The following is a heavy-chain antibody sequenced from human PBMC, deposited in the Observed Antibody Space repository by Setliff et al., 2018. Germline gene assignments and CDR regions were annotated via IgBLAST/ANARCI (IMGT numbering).Heavy chain of an antibody. J-gene: IGHJ6*02. CDR2: INHSGIT. V-gene: IGHV4-34*01. D-gene: IGHD3-16*02. CDR1: GGSFSNYY. CDR3: ARGKVLYDYVWGSYRYEDYYYGTDV. Sequence: TLSLTCAVYGGSFSNYYWTWIRQPPGKGLEWIGEINHSGITNYNPSLKSRVTISVDTSKNQFSLKLSSVTAADTAVYYCARGKVLYDYVWGSYRYEDYYYGTDVWGQGTTVTVSS.